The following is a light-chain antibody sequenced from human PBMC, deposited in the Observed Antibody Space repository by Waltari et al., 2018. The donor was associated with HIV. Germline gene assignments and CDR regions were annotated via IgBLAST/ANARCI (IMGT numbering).Light chain of an antibody. Sequence: QSVLTQPPSVSGDPGQRVTISCTGSKSNIGAGYEVHWYQQVPGTAPKLLIYGNHTRAPGVPDRFSGSKSGTSASLAISGLQAEDEAEYHCQSYDSSLTTTVFGGGTKLTVL. CDR1: KSNIGAGYE. V-gene: IGLV1-40*01. J-gene: IGLJ2*01. CDR3: QSYDSSLTTTV. CDR2: GNH.